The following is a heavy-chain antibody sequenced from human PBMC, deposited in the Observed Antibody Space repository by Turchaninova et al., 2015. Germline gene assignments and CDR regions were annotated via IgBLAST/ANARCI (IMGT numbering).Heavy chain of an antibody. CDR3: ARALLYCTNGVCSFHGMDV. J-gene: IGHJ6*02. D-gene: IGHD2-8*01. V-gene: IGHV4-4*02. Sequence: QVQLQESGPGLVKPSGTLSPTSAVSGGSIGSSNWWSWVRQPPGKGLEWIGEIYHSGSTNYNPSLKSRVTISVDKSKNQFSLKLSSVTAADTAVYYCARALLYCTNGVCSFHGMDVWGQGTTVTVSS. CDR2: IYHSGST. CDR1: GGSIGSSNW.